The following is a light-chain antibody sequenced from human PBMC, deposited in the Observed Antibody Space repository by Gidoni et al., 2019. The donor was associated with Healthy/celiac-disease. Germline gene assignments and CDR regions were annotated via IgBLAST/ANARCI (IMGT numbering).Light chain of an antibody. J-gene: IGKJ1*01. CDR2: AAS. CDR3: QRSYSTPRT. CDR1: QSISSY. Sequence: DIQMTQSPSSLSASVGDRVTITCRASQSISSYLNWYQQKPGKAPKLLIYAASSLQSGVPSRFSVSGSGTDFTLTISSLQPEDFATYYCQRSYSTPRTFGQGTKVEIK. V-gene: IGKV1-39*01.